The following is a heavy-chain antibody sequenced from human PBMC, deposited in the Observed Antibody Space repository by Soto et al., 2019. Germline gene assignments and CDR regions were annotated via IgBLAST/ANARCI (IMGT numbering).Heavy chain of an antibody. Sequence: PGGSLRLSCAASGFTVSSNYMSWVRQAPGKGLEWVSTIGTDGDTYFPDSVKGRFTISRENAKNSLYLQMNGLRAEDTAVYYCARVNKVAAAGSYYYAMDVWGQGTTVTVSS. J-gene: IGHJ6*02. V-gene: IGHV3-13*01. CDR1: GFTVSSNY. D-gene: IGHD6-13*01. CDR3: ARVNKVAAAGSYYYAMDV. CDR2: IGTDGDT.